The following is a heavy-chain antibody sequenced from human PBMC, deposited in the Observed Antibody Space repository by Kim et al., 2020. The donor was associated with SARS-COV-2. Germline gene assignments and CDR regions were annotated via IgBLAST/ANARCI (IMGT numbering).Heavy chain of an antibody. CDR3: ARGGDTYDFWSGYRDSYGMDV. J-gene: IGHJ6*02. V-gene: IGHV4-59*13. Sequence: SETLSLTCTVSGGSISSYYWSWIRQPPGKVLEWIGYIYYSGSTNYNPSLKSRVTISVDTSKNQFSLKLSSVTAADTAVYYCARGGDTYDFWSGYRDSYGMDVWGQGTTVTVSS. CDR2: IYYSGST. D-gene: IGHD3-3*01. CDR1: GGSISSYY.